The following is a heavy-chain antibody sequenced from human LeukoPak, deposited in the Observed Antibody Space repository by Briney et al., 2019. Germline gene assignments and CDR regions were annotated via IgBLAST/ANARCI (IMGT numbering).Heavy chain of an antibody. CDR3: ARDMGRITIFVDGMDV. CDR2: ISYDGSNK. CDR1: GFTFSSYA. J-gene: IGHJ6*02. V-gene: IGHV3-30-3*01. Sequence: GGSLRLSCAASGFTFSSYAMHWDRQAPGKGLEWVAVISYDGSNKYYADSVKGRFTISRDNSKNTLYLQMNSLRAEDTAVYYCARDMGRITIFVDGMDVWGQGTTVTVSS. D-gene: IGHD3-9*01.